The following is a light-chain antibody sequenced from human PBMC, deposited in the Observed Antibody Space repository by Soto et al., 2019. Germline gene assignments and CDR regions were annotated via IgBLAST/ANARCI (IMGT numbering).Light chain of an antibody. J-gene: IGKJ4*01. CDR2: DAS. CDR3: QQYDNLPLT. V-gene: IGKV1-33*01. CDR1: QDISNY. Sequence: DIQMTQSPSSLSASVGDRVTITCQASQDISNYLNGYQQKPGKAPKLLIYDASNLATGVPSRFSGSGSVTDFTFSISSLQPEDIATYYCQQYDNLPLTFGGGTKVEIK.